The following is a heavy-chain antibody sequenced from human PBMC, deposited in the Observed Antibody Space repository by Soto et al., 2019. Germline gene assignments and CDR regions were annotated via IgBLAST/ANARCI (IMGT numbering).Heavy chain of an antibody. J-gene: IGHJ4*02. CDR2: VYYSGTT. Sequence: QGQLQESGQGLVKPSETLSLTCTVSGGSISSYYWTWIRQPPGKGLEWVGYVYYSGTTYYNPSLQSRVTISVETSKNHLSLKVKSVTAADTAIYYCARAGSTWRYFFDYWGQGSLVTVSS. CDR3: ARAGSTWRYFFDY. V-gene: IGHV4-59*01. D-gene: IGHD6-13*01. CDR1: GGSISSYY.